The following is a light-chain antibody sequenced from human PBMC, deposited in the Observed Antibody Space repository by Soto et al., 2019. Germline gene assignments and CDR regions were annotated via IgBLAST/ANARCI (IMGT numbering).Light chain of an antibody. Sequence: DIQMTQSPSALSASLGDRVTITCRASHSIDTWLAWYQQRPGKAPNLLIYDASSLASGVPSRFSGGGSGTEFTLTIGSLQPDDFGTYYCHQYKGYTPYTIGQGTKVEIK. V-gene: IGKV1-5*01. CDR1: HSIDTW. CDR3: HQYKGYTPYT. J-gene: IGKJ2*01. CDR2: DAS.